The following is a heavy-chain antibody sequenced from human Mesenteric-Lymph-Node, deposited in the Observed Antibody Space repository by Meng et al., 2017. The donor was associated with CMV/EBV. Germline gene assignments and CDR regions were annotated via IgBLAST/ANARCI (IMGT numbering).Heavy chain of an antibody. Sequence: GGSLRLSCSASGFTSSTSWMTWVRQAPGKGLEWVANIREDGSEKYYVESLKGRFTISRDNAKNSLSLQLNSLRVEDTAVYYCARGKVYFDYWGQGILVTVSS. CDR2: IREDGSEK. CDR3: ARGKVYFDY. J-gene: IGHJ4*02. CDR1: GFTSSTSW. V-gene: IGHV3-7*01.